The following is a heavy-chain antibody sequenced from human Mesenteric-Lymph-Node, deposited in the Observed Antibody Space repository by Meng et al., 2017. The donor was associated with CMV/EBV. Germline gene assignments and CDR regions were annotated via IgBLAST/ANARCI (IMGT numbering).Heavy chain of an antibody. CDR1: GYSFINYW. Sequence: GESLKISCKASGYSFINYWIGWVRQMPGKGLEWMGIFYPGDSDTRYSPSFQGQVTISADKSISTAYLQWSSLKASDTAMYYCAKRGPYTGSFDYWGQGTLVTVSS. CDR2: FYPGDSDT. J-gene: IGHJ4*02. CDR3: AKRGPYTGSFDY. V-gene: IGHV5-51*01. D-gene: IGHD3-3*01.